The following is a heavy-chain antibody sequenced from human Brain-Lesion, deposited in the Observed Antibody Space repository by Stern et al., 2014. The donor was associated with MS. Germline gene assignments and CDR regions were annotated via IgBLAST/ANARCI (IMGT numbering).Heavy chain of an antibody. V-gene: IGHV3-9*01. CDR3: TKDSGYFSGLFDS. D-gene: IGHD3-22*01. Sequence: EVQLVESGGGLVQPGRSLRLSCAASGFTFDDFAMHWVRHAPGQGLEWVSGIDWNSGSLAYADSVKGRFSISRDSAKNSLFLQMNSLRPEDTALYYCTKDSGYFSGLFDSWGQGTLVTVSS. J-gene: IGHJ4*02. CDR2: IDWNSGSL. CDR1: GFTFDDFA.